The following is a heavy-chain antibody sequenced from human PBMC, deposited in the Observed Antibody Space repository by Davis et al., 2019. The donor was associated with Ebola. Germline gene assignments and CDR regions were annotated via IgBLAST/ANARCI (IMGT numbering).Heavy chain of an antibody. D-gene: IGHD2-15*01. CDR3: ARDRVMGYYYYYGMDV. CDR1: GDSVSSNSAA. Sequence: MPSETLSLTCAISGDSVSSNSAAWNWIRQSPSRGLEWLGRTYYRSKWYNDYAVSVKSRITINPDTSKNQFSLQLNSVTPEDTAVYYCARDRVMGYYYYYGMDVWGQGTTVTVSS. V-gene: IGHV6-1*01. CDR2: TYYRSKWYN. J-gene: IGHJ6*02.